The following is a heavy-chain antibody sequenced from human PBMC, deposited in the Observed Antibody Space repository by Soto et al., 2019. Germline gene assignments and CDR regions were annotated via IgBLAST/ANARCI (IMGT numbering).Heavy chain of an antibody. V-gene: IGHV3-73*01. CDR2: IRSKANSYAT. CDR3: TRSDGGNSGDY. Sequence: SLRLSCAASGFTFSGSAMHWVRQASGKGLEWVGRIRSKANSYATAYAASVKGRFTISRDDSKNTAYLQMNSLKTEDTAVYYCTRSDGGNSGDYWGQGTLVTVSS. CDR1: GFTFSGSA. J-gene: IGHJ4*02. D-gene: IGHD2-21*02.